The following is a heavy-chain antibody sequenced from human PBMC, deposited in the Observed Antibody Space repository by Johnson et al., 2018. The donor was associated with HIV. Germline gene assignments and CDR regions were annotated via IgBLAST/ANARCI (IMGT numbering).Heavy chain of an antibody. CDR2: IRYDGSNK. D-gene: IGHD4-17*01. J-gene: IGHJ3*02. V-gene: IGHV3-30*02. CDR1: GFTFSSYG. CDR3: ARDWGTVTSGFGAFDI. Sequence: QVQLVESGGGVVQPGGSLRLSCAASGFTFSSYGMHWVRQAPGKGLEWVAFIRYDGSNKYYADSVKGRFTISRDNSKNTLYLQMNSLRAEDTAVYYCARDWGTVTSGFGAFDIWGQGTMVTVSS.